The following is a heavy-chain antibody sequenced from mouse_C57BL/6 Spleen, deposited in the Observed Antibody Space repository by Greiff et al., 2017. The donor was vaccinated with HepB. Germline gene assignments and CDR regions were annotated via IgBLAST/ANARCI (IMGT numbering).Heavy chain of an antibody. V-gene: IGHV14-2*01. CDR2: IDPEDGET. CDR3: ARFPLYDGPYYAMDY. Sequence: EVRLVESGAELVKPGASVKLSCTASGFNIKDYYMHWVKQRTEQGLEWIGRIDPEDGETKYAPKFQGKATITADTSSNTAYLKLSSLTTEDTAVYDSARFPLYDGPYYAMDYWGQGTSVTVSS. CDR1: GFNIKDYY. D-gene: IGHD2-3*01. J-gene: IGHJ4*01.